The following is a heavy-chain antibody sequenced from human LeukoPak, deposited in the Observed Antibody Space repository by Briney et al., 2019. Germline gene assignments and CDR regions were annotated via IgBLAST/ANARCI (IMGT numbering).Heavy chain of an antibody. CDR2: IGSSGGGI. CDR3: AVDPNWGTHS. CDR1: GFTFSTYT. J-gene: IGHJ4*02. V-gene: IGHV3-23*01. Sequence: GSLRLSCAASGFTFSTYTMYWVRPPPGKRLEWVSIIGSSGGGIHYADSVKGRFTIPRDNSKNALYLQMNSLRVEDTAVYYCAVDPNWGTHSWGQGVLVTVSS. D-gene: IGHD7-27*01.